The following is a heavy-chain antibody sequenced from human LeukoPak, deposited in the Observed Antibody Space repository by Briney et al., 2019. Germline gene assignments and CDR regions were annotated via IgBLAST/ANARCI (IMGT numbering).Heavy chain of an antibody. Sequence: GASVKVSCKASGYTFTGYYMHWVRQAPGQGLEWMGWINPNSGGTNYAQKFQGRVTMTRDTSISTAYMELSRLRSDDTAVYYCARSYYDYVWGSYRYLFWGQGTLVTVSS. CDR3: ARSYYDYVWGSYRYLF. V-gene: IGHV1-2*02. CDR1: GYTFTGYY. J-gene: IGHJ4*02. CDR2: INPNSGGT. D-gene: IGHD3-16*02.